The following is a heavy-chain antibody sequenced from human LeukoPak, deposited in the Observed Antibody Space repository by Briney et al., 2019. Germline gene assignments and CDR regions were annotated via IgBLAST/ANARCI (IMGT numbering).Heavy chain of an antibody. CDR3: AKDQGSGSYYYYYYMDV. V-gene: IGHV3-43*01. D-gene: IGHD1-26*01. CDR2: ISWDGGST. Sequence: GGSLRLSCAASGFTFDDYTMHWVRQAPGKGLEWVSLISWDGGSTYYADSVKGRFTISRDNSKNTLYLQMNSLRAEDTAVYYCAKDQGSGSYYYYYYMDVWGKGTTVTVSS. CDR1: GFTFDDYT. J-gene: IGHJ6*03.